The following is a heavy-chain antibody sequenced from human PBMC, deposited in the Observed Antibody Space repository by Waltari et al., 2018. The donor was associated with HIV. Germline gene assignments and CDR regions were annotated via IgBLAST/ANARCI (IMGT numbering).Heavy chain of an antibody. J-gene: IGHJ4*02. CDR3: AQDPRSYGWSRFGN. CDR1: GFTFCTYA. D-gene: IGHD3-10*01. V-gene: IGHV3-23*01. Sequence: EVQMLESGGGLVLHGGSLRLPCAASGFTFCTYALTWVRQTPGRGLEWVSSITVNGVNTYYADSVRGRFTISRDDSKNTLFLQMNSLRAEDTAVYYCAQDPRSYGWSRFGNWGQGTLVTVSS. CDR2: ITVNGVNT.